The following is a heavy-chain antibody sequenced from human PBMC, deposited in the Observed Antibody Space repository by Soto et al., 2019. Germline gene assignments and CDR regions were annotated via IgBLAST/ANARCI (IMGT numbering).Heavy chain of an antibody. CDR2: IVVGSGNT. D-gene: IGHD5-12*01. CDR3: ARGQGGYDTKLDY. CDR1: GFTFTSSA. J-gene: IGHJ4*02. V-gene: IGHV1-58*01. Sequence: SVKVSCKASGFTFTSSAVQWVRQARGQRLEWIGWIVVGSGNTNYAQKFQERVTMTRDTSTSTAYMELSSLRSEDTAVYYCARGQGGYDTKLDYWGQGTLVTVSS.